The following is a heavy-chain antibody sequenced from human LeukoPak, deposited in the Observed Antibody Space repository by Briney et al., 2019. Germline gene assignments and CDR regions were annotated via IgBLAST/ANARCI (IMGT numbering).Heavy chain of an antibody. D-gene: IGHD4-23*01. CDR2: IASDGSST. J-gene: IGHJ4*02. Sequence: GGSLRLSCAASGFTVSSNYMNWVRQAPGKGLVWVSRIASDGSSTTYADSVKGRFSISRDNAKNTLYLQMNSLRVEDTAVYYCARGRPHGNDYWGQGTLVTVSS. CDR3: ARGRPHGNDY. CDR1: GFTVSSNY. V-gene: IGHV3-74*01.